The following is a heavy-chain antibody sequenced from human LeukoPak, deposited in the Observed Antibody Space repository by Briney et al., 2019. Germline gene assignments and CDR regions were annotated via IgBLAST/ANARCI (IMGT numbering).Heavy chain of an antibody. CDR2: ISPDGSAR. Sequence: GGSLRLSYSASGFDFATYWINWVRQAPGKGLEWVANISPDGSARYVDAVRGRFTTSRDNAKNSLSMEMNSLRAEDTAVYYCAGWGGGVNHWGQGTLVTVSS. CDR3: AGWGGGVNH. CDR1: GFDFATYW. J-gene: IGHJ4*02. D-gene: IGHD3-16*01. V-gene: IGHV3-7*01.